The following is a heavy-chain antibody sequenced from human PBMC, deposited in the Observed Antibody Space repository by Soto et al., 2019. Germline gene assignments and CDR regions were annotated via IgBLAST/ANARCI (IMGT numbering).Heavy chain of an antibody. J-gene: IGHJ6*02. Sequence: EVQLVESGGGLVKPGGSLRLSCVASGFTFSGYSINWVRQAPGKGLEWVSYISGPSIYIYYADSVKGRFTISRDNAKSAVDLQMNSLRAEDTAVYYCARGIRNGFHVWGRGTTVSVSS. V-gene: IGHV3-21*01. CDR1: GFTFSGYS. D-gene: IGHD3-3*02. CDR3: ARGIRNGFHV. CDR2: ISGPSIYI.